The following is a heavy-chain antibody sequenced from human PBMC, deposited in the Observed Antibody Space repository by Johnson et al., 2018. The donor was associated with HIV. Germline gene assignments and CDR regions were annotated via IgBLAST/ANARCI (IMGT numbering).Heavy chain of an antibody. CDR3: ARVATHAFDI. CDR2: IRFDGSNK. Sequence: QVQLVESGGGVVQRGGSLRLACAASGFIFSSYGMHWVRQAPGKGLAWVAFIRFDGSNKFYEHSVKGRLNLSRDNSKNTLYLQMNSLRAEDTAVYYCARVATHAFDIWGQGTMVTVSS. D-gene: IGHD1-26*01. J-gene: IGHJ3*02. CDR1: GFIFSSYG. V-gene: IGHV3-30*02.